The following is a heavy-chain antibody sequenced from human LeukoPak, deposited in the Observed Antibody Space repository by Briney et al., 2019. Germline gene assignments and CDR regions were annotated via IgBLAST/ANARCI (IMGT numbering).Heavy chain of an antibody. CDR2: IDPDASAS. V-gene: IGHV3-74*01. Sequence: PGGSLRLSCAASGFTFSSYWMHWVRQVPGEGLVWVSRIDPDASASTYADSVKGRFTISRDNAKNSLYLQMNSLRAEDTAVYYCARVDTPDSSAYDDAFDIWGQGTMVTVSS. CDR1: GFTFSSYW. D-gene: IGHD3-22*01. J-gene: IGHJ3*02. CDR3: ARVDTPDSSAYDDAFDI.